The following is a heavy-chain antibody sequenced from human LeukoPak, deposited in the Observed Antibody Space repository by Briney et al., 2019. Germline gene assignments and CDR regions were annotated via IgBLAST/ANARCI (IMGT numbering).Heavy chain of an antibody. CDR1: GDSMSGY. CDR2: ISTSGGT. D-gene: IGHD1-26*01. V-gene: IGHV4-4*07. J-gene: IGHJ5*02. Sequence: SETLSLTCTVSGDSMSGYWGWVRRPAGKGLEWIGRISTSGGTDYNPALKGRITMSVDTSKNQFSLKLRSMTAADTAVYYCARSNSGSYGWFDPWGQGTLVTVSS. CDR3: ARSNSGSYGWFDP.